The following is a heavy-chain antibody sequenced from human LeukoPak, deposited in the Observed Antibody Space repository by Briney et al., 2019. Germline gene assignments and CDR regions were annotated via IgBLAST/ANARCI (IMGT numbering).Heavy chain of an antibody. CDR3: ARSGDQGYYDSTGYKAWGF. D-gene: IGHD3-22*01. Sequence: HPGGSLRLSCAASGFTFSSYEMNWVRQAPGKGLEWVSYISSSGSTIYYADSVKGRFSISRDNSENTLYLELNSLRVDDTAVYYCARSGDQGYYDSTGYKAWGFWGHGTLVTVSS. CDR1: GFTFSSYE. J-gene: IGHJ4*01. CDR2: ISSSGSTI. V-gene: IGHV3-48*03.